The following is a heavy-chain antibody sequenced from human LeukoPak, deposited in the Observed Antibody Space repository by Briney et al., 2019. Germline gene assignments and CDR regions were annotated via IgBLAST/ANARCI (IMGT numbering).Heavy chain of an antibody. Sequence: GGSLRFSCAASGFTFSSYAKSWVRQAPGKGLEWVSAISGSGGSTYYADSVKGRFTISRDNSKNALYLQMNSLRAEDTAVYYCAKIPNRNDYWGQGTLVTVSS. CDR3: AKIPNRNDY. CDR1: GFTFSSYA. CDR2: ISGSGGST. V-gene: IGHV3-23*01. J-gene: IGHJ4*02.